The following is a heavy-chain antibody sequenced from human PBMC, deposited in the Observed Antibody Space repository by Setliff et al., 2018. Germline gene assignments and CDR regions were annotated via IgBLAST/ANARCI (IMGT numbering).Heavy chain of an antibody. CDR3: ARGRNVAARLLDS. J-gene: IGHJ4*02. V-gene: IGHV4-34*01. CDR2: INHSGNT. Sequence: PSETLSLTCAAHGGSFSDYYWTWIRQPPGKGLEWIGEINHSGNTKSSPSPGSRVTISVDPSKNQFSLKMTSVTAADTAVYYCARGRNVAARLLDSWGQGALVTVSS. CDR1: GGSFSDYY. D-gene: IGHD6-6*01.